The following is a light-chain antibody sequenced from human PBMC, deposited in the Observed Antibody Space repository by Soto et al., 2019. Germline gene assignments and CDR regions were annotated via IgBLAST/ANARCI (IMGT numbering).Light chain of an antibody. CDR2: GAS. CDR3: QQYGSSPWT. J-gene: IGKJ1*01. CDR1: QSVNSN. V-gene: IGKV3-20*01. Sequence: EIVMTQSPATLSVSPGERATLSCRASQSVNSNLAWYQQKPGQAPRLLIYGASSRATGIPDRFSGSGSGTDFTLTISRLEPEDFAMYYCQQYGSSPWTFGQGTKVDIK.